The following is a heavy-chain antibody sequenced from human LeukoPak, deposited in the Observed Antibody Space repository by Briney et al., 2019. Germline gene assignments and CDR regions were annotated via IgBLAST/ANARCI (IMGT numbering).Heavy chain of an antibody. J-gene: IGHJ5*02. D-gene: IGHD3-10*01. V-gene: IGHV4-34*01. CDR3: ARHTQAVRGVIYNWFDP. Sequence: SETLSLTCAVYGGSFSGYYWSWIRQPPGKGLEWIGSIYYSGSTYYNPSLKSRVTISVDTSKNQFSLKLSSVTAADTAVYYCARHTQAVRGVIYNWFDPWGQGTLVTVSS. CDR2: IYYSGST. CDR1: GGSFSGYY.